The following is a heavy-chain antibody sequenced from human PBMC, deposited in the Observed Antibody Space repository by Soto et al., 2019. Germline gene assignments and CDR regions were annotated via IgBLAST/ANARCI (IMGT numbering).Heavy chain of an antibody. CDR3: VREDCNVGTNTAFHY. J-gene: IGHJ4*02. D-gene: IGHD1-26*01. Sequence: GGSLRLTCAASGVTFSTYNMNWVRQAPGQGLEWVSSINGRGSYIYYAESVKGRFTISRDNAKNSLYLQMDRLRAEDTALYYCVREDCNVGTNTAFHYWGQGTLVTVSS. CDR2: INGRGSYI. V-gene: IGHV3-21*01. CDR1: GVTFSTYN.